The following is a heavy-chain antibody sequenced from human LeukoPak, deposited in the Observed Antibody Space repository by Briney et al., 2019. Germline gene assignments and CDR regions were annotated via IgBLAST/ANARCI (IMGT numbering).Heavy chain of an antibody. V-gene: IGHV3-23*01. CDR3: AKGSRHYDSSGYVDYYYGMDV. CDR2: ISGSGGST. J-gene: IGHJ6*02. CDR1: GFIFSSYA. D-gene: IGHD3-22*01. Sequence: GGSLRLSCAASGFIFSSYAMSWVRQAPGKGLEWVSAISGSGGSTYYADSVKGRFTISRDNSKNTLYLQMNSLRAEDTAVYYCAKGSRHYDSSGYVDYYYGMDVWGQGTTVTVSS.